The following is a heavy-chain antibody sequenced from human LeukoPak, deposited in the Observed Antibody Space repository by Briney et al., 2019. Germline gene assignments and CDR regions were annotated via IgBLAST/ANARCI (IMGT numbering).Heavy chain of an antibody. V-gene: IGHV3-7*01. J-gene: IGHJ4*02. Sequence: GGSLGLSCVASGFTFSNYWMTRVRQAPGKGLEWVANIKEDGSEKNYADSVKGRFTNSRDNAKNSLYLQMNSLRGEDTAVYYCARARYSDFWGQGTLVTVSS. CDR2: IKEDGSEK. CDR3: ARARYSDF. CDR1: GFTFSNYW.